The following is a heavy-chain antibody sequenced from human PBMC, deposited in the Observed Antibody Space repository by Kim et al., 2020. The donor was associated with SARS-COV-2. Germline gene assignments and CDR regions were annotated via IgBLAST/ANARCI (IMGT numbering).Heavy chain of an antibody. Sequence: SVKVSCKASGGTFSSYAISWVRQAPGQGLEWMGGIIPIFGTANYAQKFQGRVTITADESTSTAYMELSSLRSEDTAVYYCARSTLITMVRGVLYYFDYWGQGTLVTVSS. J-gene: IGHJ4*02. V-gene: IGHV1-69*13. CDR1: GGTFSSYA. CDR3: ARSTLITMVRGVLYYFDY. CDR2: IIPIFGTA. D-gene: IGHD3-10*01.